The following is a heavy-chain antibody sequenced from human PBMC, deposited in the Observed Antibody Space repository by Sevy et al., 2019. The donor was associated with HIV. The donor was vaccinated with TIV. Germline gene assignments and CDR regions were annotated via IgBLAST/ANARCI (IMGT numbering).Heavy chain of an antibody. CDR1: GFTFSSYG. J-gene: IGHJ4*02. CDR3: AKVRYSSGWKTSPIDY. CDR2: ISYDGSNK. D-gene: IGHD6-19*01. V-gene: IGHV3-30*18. Sequence: GGSLRLSCAASGFTFSSYGMHWVRQAPGKGLEWVAVISYDGSNKYSADSVKGRFTISRDNSKNTLYLQMNSLRAEDTAVYYSAKVRYSSGWKTSPIDYWGQGTLVTVSS.